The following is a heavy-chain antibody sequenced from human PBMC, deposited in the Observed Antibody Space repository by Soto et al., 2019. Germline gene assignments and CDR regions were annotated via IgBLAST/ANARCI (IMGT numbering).Heavy chain of an antibody. J-gene: IGHJ3*02. D-gene: IGHD2-8*01. CDR2: IYYSGTT. CDR3: ARAPYRGTNSRGALDT. CDR1: GDPISSGDYY. V-gene: IGHV4-30-4*01. Sequence: QVQLQESGPGLVKPSQTLSLTCTVSGDPISSGDYYWSWIRQPPGKGLEWIGYIYYSGTTYYSPSLKSRVTMSVDTSKNQFSLKLSSVTAADTAVYYCARAPYRGTNSRGALDTWGQGTMVTVSS.